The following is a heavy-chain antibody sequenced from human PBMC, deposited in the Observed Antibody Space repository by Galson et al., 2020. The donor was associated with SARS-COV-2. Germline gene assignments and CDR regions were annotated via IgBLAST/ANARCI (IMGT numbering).Heavy chain of an antibody. CDR3: ARERKYSGYDHDAFDI. CDR1: GYTFTGYY. V-gene: IGHV1-2*06. Sequence: ASVKDSCKASGYTFTGYYMHWVRQAPGQGLEWMGRINPNSGGTNYPQKFQGRVTMTRDTSMSTAYMELSRLRSDDTAVYYCARERKYSGYDHDAFDIWGRGTMVTVSS. D-gene: IGHD5-12*01. CDR2: INPNSGGT. J-gene: IGHJ3*02.